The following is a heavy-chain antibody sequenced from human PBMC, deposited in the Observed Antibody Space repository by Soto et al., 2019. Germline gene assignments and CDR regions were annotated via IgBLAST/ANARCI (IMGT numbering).Heavy chain of an antibody. CDR1: GYTFRSYG. Sequence: QVQLVQSGPEVKKPGASVKVSCKATGYTFRSYGVTWVRQAPGQGLEWMGWISGYNGNTEYAQKLQGRVTMTTDTSTSTVYMELRSLGSADTAVDYCARARGVVTSASAYYFDYWGQGTLVTVSS. V-gene: IGHV1-18*01. D-gene: IGHD2-2*01. CDR2: ISGYNGNT. J-gene: IGHJ4*02. CDR3: ARARGVVTSASAYYFDY.